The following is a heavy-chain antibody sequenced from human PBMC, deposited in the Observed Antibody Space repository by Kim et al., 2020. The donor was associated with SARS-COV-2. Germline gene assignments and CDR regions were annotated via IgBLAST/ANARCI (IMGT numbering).Heavy chain of an antibody. CDR2: ISAYNGNT. CDR1: GYTFTSYG. D-gene: IGHD2-21*02. CDR3: ATRDSLRPNGGDWEYFQH. J-gene: IGHJ1*01. Sequence: ASVKVSCKASGYTFTSYGISWVRQAPGQGLEWMGWISAYNGNTNYAQKLQGRVTMTTDTSTSTAYMELRSLRSDDTAVYYCATRDSLRPNGGDWEYFQHWGQGTLVTVSS. V-gene: IGHV1-18*01.